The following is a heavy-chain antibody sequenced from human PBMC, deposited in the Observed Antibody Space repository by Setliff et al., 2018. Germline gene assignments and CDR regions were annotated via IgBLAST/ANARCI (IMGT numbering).Heavy chain of an antibody. CDR3: AKSSGSSSATNLEY. J-gene: IGHJ4*02. CDR2: ISYSDETTT. D-gene: IGHD3-10*01. V-gene: IGHV3-48*04. CDR1: GFTFSSYS. Sequence: GGSLRLSCEASGFTFSSYSMNWVRQAPGKGLEWVAHISYSDETTTTYADSVKGRFTISRDNAKNILYLQMNSLRVEDTALYYCAKSSGSSSATNLEYLGPGTLVTVSS.